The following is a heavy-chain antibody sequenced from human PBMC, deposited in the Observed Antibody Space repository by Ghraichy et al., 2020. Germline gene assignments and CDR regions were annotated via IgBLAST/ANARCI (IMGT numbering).Heavy chain of an antibody. Sequence: GESLNISCAASGFTFSSYWMSWVRQAPGKGLEWVANIKQDGSEKYYVDSVKGRFTISRDNAKNSLYLQMNSLRAEDTAVYYCARDPWSGDYWGQGTLVTVSS. CDR2: IKQDGSEK. CDR3: ARDPWSGDY. CDR1: GFTFSSYW. D-gene: IGHD1-14*01. V-gene: IGHV3-7*03. J-gene: IGHJ4*02.